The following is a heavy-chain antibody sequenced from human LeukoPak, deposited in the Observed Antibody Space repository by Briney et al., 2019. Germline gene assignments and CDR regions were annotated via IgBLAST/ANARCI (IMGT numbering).Heavy chain of an antibody. CDR3: AKDIDRSFPSPAPDY. CDR1: GFSFRNYG. J-gene: IGHJ4*02. Sequence: PGGSLRLSCVASGFSFRNYGMRWVRQAPGKGLEWVAVISYDGSNRYYADSVKGRFTISRDNSKNTLYLQMNSLRAEDTAVYYCAKDIDRSFPSPAPDYWGQGTLVTVSS. V-gene: IGHV3-33*05. D-gene: IGHD3-9*01. CDR2: ISYDGSNR.